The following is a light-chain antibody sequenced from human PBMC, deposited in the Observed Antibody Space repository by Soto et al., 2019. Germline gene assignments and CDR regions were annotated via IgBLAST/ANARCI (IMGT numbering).Light chain of an antibody. V-gene: IGLV3-9*01. CDR3: QVWDSSTVV. CDR2: RDN. J-gene: IGLJ2*01. CDR1: NIGTKS. Sequence: SYELTQPLSVSVARGQTARITCGGNNIGTKSVHWYQQKPGQAPVLVIYRDNNRPSGIPGRFSGSNSGNTATLTISRAQAGDEADYSCQVWDSSTVVFGGGTKLTVL.